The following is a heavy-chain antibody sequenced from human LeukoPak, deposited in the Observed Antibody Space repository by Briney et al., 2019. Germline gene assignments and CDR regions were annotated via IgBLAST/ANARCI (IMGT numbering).Heavy chain of an antibody. D-gene: IGHD2-2*01. CDR3: ARTEYQLPLDAFDI. J-gene: IGHJ3*02. Sequence: GGSLRLSCAASGLTLSSYAMHWVRQAPGKGLEWVAVISYDGGSEYYADSVKGRFTISRDSSRNTLYLQMNSLRAEDTAVYYCARTEYQLPLDAFDIWGQGTMVTVSS. CDR2: ISYDGGSE. V-gene: IGHV3-30-3*01. CDR1: GLTLSSYA.